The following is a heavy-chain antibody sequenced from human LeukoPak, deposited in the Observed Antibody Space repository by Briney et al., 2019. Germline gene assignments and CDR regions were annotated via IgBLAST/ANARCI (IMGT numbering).Heavy chain of an antibody. Sequence: APVKVSCKVSGYTFTDYYMHWVQQAPGKGLEWMGLVDPEDGETIYAEKFQGRVTITADTSTDTAYMELSSLRSEDTAVYYCATGVGATSEVSFDYWGQGTPVTVSS. V-gene: IGHV1-69-2*01. CDR3: ATGVGATSEVSFDY. CDR2: VDPEDGET. CDR1: GYTFTDYY. D-gene: IGHD1-26*01. J-gene: IGHJ4*02.